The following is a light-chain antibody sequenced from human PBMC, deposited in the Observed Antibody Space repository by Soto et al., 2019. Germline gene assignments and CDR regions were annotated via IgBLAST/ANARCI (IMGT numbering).Light chain of an antibody. CDR2: EVS. V-gene: IGLV2-14*01. CDR3: SSFTSINTWV. CDR1: SSDVGGYNY. J-gene: IGLJ3*02. Sequence: QSALTQPASVSGSPGQSITISCTGTSSDVGGYNYVSWYQQHPGKAPKLMIYEVSNRPSGVSNRFSGSKSGNTASLTISGLQAEDEADYYCSSFTSINTWVFGGGTKFTVL.